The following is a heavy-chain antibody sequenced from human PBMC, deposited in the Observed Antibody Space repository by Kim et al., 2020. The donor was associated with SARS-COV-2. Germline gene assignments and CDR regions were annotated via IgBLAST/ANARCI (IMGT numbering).Heavy chain of an antibody. J-gene: IGHJ6*02. CDR2: INSDGSST. Sequence: GSLRLSCAASGFTFSSYWMHWVRQAPGKGLVWVSRINSDGSSTSYADSVKGRFTISRDNAKNTLYLQMNSLRAEDTAVYYCARDRVPATAGGTHPQGYYYYGMDVWGQGTTVTVSS. V-gene: IGHV3-74*01. D-gene: IGHD2-2*01. CDR3: ARDRVPATAGGTHPQGYYYYGMDV. CDR1: GFTFSSYW.